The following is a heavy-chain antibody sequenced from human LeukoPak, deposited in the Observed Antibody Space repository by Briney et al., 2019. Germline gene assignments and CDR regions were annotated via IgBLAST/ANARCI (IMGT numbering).Heavy chain of an antibody. V-gene: IGHV4-61*08. D-gene: IGHD6-13*01. CDR2: MYYRGNT. CDR3: ATGVHGIAAAGDYYFDY. Sequence: SETLSLTCAVSGGSISSGGYSWSWIRQPPGMGLEWIGYMYYRGNTNYNPSLKSRVTISVDTSKNQFSLKLSSVTAADTAVYYCATGVHGIAAAGDYYFDYWGQGTLVTVSS. J-gene: IGHJ4*02. CDR1: GGSISSGGYS.